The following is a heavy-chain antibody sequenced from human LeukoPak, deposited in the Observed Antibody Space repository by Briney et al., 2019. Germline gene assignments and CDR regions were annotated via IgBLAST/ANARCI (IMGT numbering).Heavy chain of an antibody. V-gene: IGHV3-48*03. CDR3: TRGPPDYGSGSYFDN. CDR2: ISSDGRTV. CDR1: GFTFSSYE. Sequence: PGGSLRLSCAASGFTFSSYEMDWVRQAPGEGLEWVSYISSDGRTVHYPDSLRDRFTISRDNVKNTVYLQMDSLRVEDTALYYCTRGPPDYGSGSYFDNWGQGTLVTVSS. J-gene: IGHJ4*02. D-gene: IGHD3-10*01.